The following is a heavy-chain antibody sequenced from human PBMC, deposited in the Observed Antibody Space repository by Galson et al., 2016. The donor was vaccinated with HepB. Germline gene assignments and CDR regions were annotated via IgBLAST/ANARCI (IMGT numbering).Heavy chain of an antibody. J-gene: IGHJ6*02. D-gene: IGHD3-3*01. V-gene: IGHV1-69*13. Sequence: SVKVSCKASGGTFSSFAISWVRQAPGQGLEWMGGIIPLFVTTKYAQKFQGRVTITADESASTAYMEVSSLRSEDTAVYYCARDLITVFGEVKARGMDVWGQGTTVTVSS. CDR3: ARDLITVFGEVKARGMDV. CDR2: IIPLFVTT. CDR1: GGTFSSFA.